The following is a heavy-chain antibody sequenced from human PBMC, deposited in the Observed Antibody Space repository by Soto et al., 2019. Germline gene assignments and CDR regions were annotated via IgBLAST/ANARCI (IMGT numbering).Heavy chain of an antibody. D-gene: IGHD6-19*01. Sequence: EVQLVESGGGLVQPGRSLRLSCVASGITLDDYATHWVRQAPGKGLEWVSGISWNSVIIGYADSVKGRFTISRENAKNSLYLQMNSLRAEDTALYYCVKSVAVADRDYFDYWGQGTLVTVSS. V-gene: IGHV3-9*01. CDR2: ISWNSVII. CDR1: GITLDDYA. J-gene: IGHJ4*02. CDR3: VKSVAVADRDYFDY.